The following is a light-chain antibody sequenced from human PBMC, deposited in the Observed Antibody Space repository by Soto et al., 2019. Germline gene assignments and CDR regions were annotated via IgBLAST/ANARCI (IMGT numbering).Light chain of an antibody. CDR1: SSDVGSYNR. CDR3: SSYRSSSTFYVV. J-gene: IGLJ2*01. V-gene: IGLV2-18*02. CDR2: EVS. Sequence: QSVLTQPPSVSGSPGQSVTISCTGTSSDVGSYNRVSWYQQPPGTAPKLMIYEVSNRPSGVPDRFSGSKSGNTASLTISGLQAEDEADYYCSSYRSSSTFYVVFGGGTKLTVL.